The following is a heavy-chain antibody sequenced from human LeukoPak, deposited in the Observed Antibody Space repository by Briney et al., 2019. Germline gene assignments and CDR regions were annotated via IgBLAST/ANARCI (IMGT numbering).Heavy chain of an antibody. CDR1: GYTFTGYY. CDR2: INPNSGGT. J-gene: IGHJ4*02. Sequence: ASVKVSCKASGYTFTGYYMQWVRQAPGQGLEWMGWINPNSGGTNYAQKFQGRVTMTRDTSISTAYIELSRLRSDDTAVYYCARGRYSSRYYFDYWGQGTLVTVSS. CDR3: ARGRYSSRYYFDY. D-gene: IGHD6-13*01. V-gene: IGHV1-2*02.